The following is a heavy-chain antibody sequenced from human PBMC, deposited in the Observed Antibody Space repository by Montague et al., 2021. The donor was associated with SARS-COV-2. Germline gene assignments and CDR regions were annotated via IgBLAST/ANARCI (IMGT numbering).Heavy chain of an antibody. CDR3: AKYPGLLWFRELFYESFDI. V-gene: IGHV3-23*01. D-gene: IGHD3-10*01. CDR1: GFTFSSYA. CDR2: ISGSGGRT. J-gene: IGHJ3*02. Sequence: SLRLSCAASGFTFSSYAMSWVRQAPGKGLEWVSGISGSGGRTYYADSVKGRFTISRDNSKKTLYLQLNSLRAEDTAVYYCAKYPGLLWFRELFYESFDIWGRGTMVTVSS.